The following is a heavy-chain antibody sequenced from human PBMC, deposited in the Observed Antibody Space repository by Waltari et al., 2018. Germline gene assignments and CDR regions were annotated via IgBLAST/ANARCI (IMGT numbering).Heavy chain of an antibody. J-gene: IGHJ4*02. Sequence: ELQVVESGGALIQPGGSLRLSCAASGFSVHDNDMSWVRQAPGKGLEWVSVFVRGGSANYADSVKGRFIMSRDSSENMVYLQMNNVRVDDTAMYYCATWHGGTCRLWPLDFWGQGTVVTVSS. V-gene: IGHV3-53*01. D-gene: IGHD2-15*01. CDR3: ATWHGGTCRLWPLDF. CDR2: FVRGGSA. CDR1: GFSVHDND.